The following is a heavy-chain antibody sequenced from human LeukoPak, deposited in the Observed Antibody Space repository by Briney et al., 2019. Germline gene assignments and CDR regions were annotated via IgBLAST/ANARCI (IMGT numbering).Heavy chain of an antibody. J-gene: IGHJ4*02. Sequence: GGSLRLSCTASGFTFNSYAMSWVRQAPGKGLEWVSAISGSGGSTYYADSVKGRFTISRDNSKNTLYLQMNSLRAEDTAVYYCAKFLDSSGYSLYYFDYWGQGTLVTVSS. CDR3: AKFLDSSGYSLYYFDY. CDR1: GFTFNSYA. D-gene: IGHD3-22*01. CDR2: ISGSGGST. V-gene: IGHV3-23*01.